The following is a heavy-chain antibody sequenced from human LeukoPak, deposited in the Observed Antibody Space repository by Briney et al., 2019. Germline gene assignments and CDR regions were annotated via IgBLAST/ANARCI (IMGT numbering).Heavy chain of an antibody. CDR1: GLTPSSCA. CDR3: ARGWFGEAPFDY. J-gene: IGHJ4*02. CDR2: ISSSSSYI. Sequence: GGSLRLSCAASGLTPSSCAMSWVRQAPRKGLEWVSSISSSSSYIYYADSVKGRFTISRDNAKNSLYLQMNSLRAEDTAVYYCARGWFGEAPFDYWGQGTLVTVSS. D-gene: IGHD3-10*01. V-gene: IGHV3-21*01.